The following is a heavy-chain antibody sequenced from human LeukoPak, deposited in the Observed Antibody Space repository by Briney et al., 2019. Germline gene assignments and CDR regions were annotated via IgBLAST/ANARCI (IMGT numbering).Heavy chain of an antibody. CDR2: ISSSGTYT. CDR1: EFTFSDYY. Sequence: AGSLRLSCAAYEFTFSDYYMSWIGQGPGLGLECISYISSSGTYTNYADSVKGRFSISRDNAKNSLYLQMNSLRAEDTAVYFCARSRGRSGIPYFFDYWGQGALVTVSS. CDR3: ARSRGRSGIPYFFDY. V-gene: IGHV3-11*06. J-gene: IGHJ4*02. D-gene: IGHD2-15*01.